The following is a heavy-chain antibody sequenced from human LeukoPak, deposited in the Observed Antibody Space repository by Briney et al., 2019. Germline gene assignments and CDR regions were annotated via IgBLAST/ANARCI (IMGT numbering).Heavy chain of an antibody. CDR3: ARAAAAATDAFDI. J-gene: IGHJ3*02. Sequence: ASVKVSCKASGYTFTGYYMHWVRQAPGQGLEWMGWINPNSGGTNYAQKIQGWVTMTRDTSISTAYMELSRLRSDDTAVYYCARAAAAATDAFDIWGQGTMVTVSS. CDR1: GYTFTGYY. D-gene: IGHD6-13*01. CDR2: INPNSGGT. V-gene: IGHV1-2*04.